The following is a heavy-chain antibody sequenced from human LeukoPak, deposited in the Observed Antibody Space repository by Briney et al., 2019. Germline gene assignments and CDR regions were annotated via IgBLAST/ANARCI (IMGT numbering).Heavy chain of an antibody. CDR1: GGSFSGYY. D-gene: IGHD4-23*01. J-gene: IGHJ5*02. V-gene: IGHV4-34*01. CDR2: INHSGST. Sequence: PSETLSLTCAVYGGSFSGYYWSWIRQPPGKGLEWIGEINHSGSTNYNPSLKSRVTISADTSKNQFSLKLSSVTAADTAVYYCATLIMDGGPWGQGTLVTVSS. CDR3: ATLIMDGGP.